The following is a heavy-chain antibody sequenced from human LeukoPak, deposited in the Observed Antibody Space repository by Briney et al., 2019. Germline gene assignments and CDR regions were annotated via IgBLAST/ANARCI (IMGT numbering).Heavy chain of an antibody. J-gene: IGHJ4*02. CDR3: AGSAYYYGSGSYYLGY. CDR2: IYYSGST. Sequence: SETLSLTCTVSGGSISSYYWSWIRQPPGKGLEWIGYIYYSGSTNYNPSLKSRVTISVDTSKNQFSLKLSSVTAADTAVYYCAGSAYYYGSGSYYLGYWGQGTLVTVSS. CDR1: GGSISSYY. V-gene: IGHV4-59*01. D-gene: IGHD3-10*01.